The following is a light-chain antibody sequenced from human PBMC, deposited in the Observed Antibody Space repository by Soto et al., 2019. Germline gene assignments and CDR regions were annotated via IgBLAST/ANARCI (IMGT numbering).Light chain of an antibody. Sequence: QSVLTQPASVSGSPGQSITISCTGTSSDVGGYKYVSWYQHHPGKAPKLMIYEVTNRPSGVSNRFSGSKSGNTASLTISGLQAEDEADYYCNSYTSSSTFVFGTGTQLTVL. V-gene: IGLV2-14*01. CDR1: SSDVGGYKY. CDR2: EVT. CDR3: NSYTSSSTFV. J-gene: IGLJ1*01.